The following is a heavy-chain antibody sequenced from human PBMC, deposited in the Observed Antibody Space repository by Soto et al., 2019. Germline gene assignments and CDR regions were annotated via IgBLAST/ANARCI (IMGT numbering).Heavy chain of an antibody. Sequence: PGGSLRLSCAASGFTFSSYAMSWVRQAPGKGLEWVSTISGSDGWTYSTDSVKGRFTISRDNSRNTAYLQMNSLRVEDTAVYYCAKGVSQYTPLALFDYWGRGTLVTVSS. D-gene: IGHD5-18*01. CDR1: GFTFSSYA. CDR3: AKGVSQYTPLALFDY. CDR2: ISGSDGWT. V-gene: IGHV3-23*01. J-gene: IGHJ4*02.